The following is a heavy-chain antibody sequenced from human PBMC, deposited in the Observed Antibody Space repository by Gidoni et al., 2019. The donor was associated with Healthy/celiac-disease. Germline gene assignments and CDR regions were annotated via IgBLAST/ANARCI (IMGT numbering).Heavy chain of an antibody. CDR3: ARGRLRWSDYFDY. J-gene: IGHJ4*02. D-gene: IGHD4-17*01. CDR1: GFTFSSDG. Sequence: QVQLVESGGGVVQPGRSLRLSCAASGFTFSSDGMHWVRQAPGKGLEWVAVIWYDGSNKYYADSVKGRFTISRDNSKNTLYLQTNSLRAEDTAVYYCARGRLRWSDYFDYWGQGTLVTVSS. CDR2: IWYDGSNK. V-gene: IGHV3-33*01.